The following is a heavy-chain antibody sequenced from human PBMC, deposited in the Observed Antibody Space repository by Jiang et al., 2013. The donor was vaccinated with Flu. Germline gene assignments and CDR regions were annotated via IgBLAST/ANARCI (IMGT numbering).Heavy chain of an antibody. J-gene: IGHJ4*02. CDR2: IYYSGGT. Sequence: LLKPSETLSLTCTVSGGSVTSYYWNWIRQPPGKGLEWIGYIYYSGGTNYNSSLKSRVTISVDTSKNQFSLRLNSVTAADSAVYFCARARAPEVAAYYFDYWGREPWSPSPQ. CDR3: ARARAPEVAAYYFDY. D-gene: IGHD6-13*01. CDR1: GGSVTSYY. V-gene: IGHV4-59*02.